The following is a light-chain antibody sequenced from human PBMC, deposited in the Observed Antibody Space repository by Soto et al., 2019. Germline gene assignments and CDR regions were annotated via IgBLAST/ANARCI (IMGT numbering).Light chain of an antibody. V-gene: IGKV3-20*01. J-gene: IGKJ1*01. Sequence: EIVLRQSPDTLSLSPGERATLSCRASQSLSSSYLAWYQQKPGQAPRLLIYAASSRATGIPDKFSGSGSGTDFTLTISRLEPEDFAVYYCQQYGSSPRTFGQGTKVDI. CDR1: QSLSSSY. CDR2: AAS. CDR3: QQYGSSPRT.